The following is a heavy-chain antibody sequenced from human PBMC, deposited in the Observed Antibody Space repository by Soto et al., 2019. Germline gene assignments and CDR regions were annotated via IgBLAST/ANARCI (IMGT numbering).Heavy chain of an antibody. D-gene: IGHD3-10*01. J-gene: IGHJ6*02. V-gene: IGHV3-30-3*01. Sequence: QVQLVESGGGVVQPGGSLRLSCAARGFALSPYTIHWVRQAPGKGLEWVAGLSSDGSNNFYTDSVKGRITISRDNSKTTVHRQLNPLRPDDTAIYSGAKDAEMHATLWLSYCALELWGRGTTVTVSS. CDR2: LSSDGSNN. CDR1: GFALSPYT. CDR3: AKDAEMHATLWLSYCALEL.